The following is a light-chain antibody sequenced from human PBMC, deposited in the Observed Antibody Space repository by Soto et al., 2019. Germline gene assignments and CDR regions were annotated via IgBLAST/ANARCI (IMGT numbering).Light chain of an antibody. CDR1: NSGVGIYDF. V-gene: IGLV2-14*01. Sequence: ALTQPASVSGTPGQSITISCTGSNSGVGIYDFVSWYQHHPGRAPKLIVSEVSHRPSGVSNRFSGSKSGNTASLTISGLQSEDEADYYCISYTSDDVRYVFGTGTKVT. CDR2: EVS. J-gene: IGLJ1*01. CDR3: ISYTSDDVRYV.